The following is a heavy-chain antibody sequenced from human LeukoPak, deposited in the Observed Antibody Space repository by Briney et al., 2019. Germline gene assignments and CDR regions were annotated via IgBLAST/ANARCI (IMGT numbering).Heavy chain of an antibody. J-gene: IGHJ4*02. CDR3: ARVSEEMATITFDY. CDR2: ISAYNGNT. CDR1: GYTFCSYD. Sequence: GASVQVSCKASGYTFCSYDISWVRQAPGQGLEWMGWISAYNGNTNYAQKLQGRVTMTTDTSTSTAYLELRSLRSDDTAVYYCARVSEEMATITFDYWGQGTLVTVSS. D-gene: IGHD5-24*01. V-gene: IGHV1-18*01.